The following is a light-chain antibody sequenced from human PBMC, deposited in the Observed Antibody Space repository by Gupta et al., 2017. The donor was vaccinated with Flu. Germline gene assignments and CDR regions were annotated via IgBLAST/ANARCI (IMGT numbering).Light chain of an antibody. CDR2: AAS. V-gene: IGKV1-39*01. CDR1: QSISSF. Sequence: DIQMTRSPSSLSASVGDGLTITCRASQSISSFLNWYQQNPGKAPKRLIYAASSLQSGVPSRFSGSGSGTDFTLTISSLKPEDFATYYCQQSYSALLTFGGGTKVKI. CDR3: QQSYSALLT. J-gene: IGKJ4*01.